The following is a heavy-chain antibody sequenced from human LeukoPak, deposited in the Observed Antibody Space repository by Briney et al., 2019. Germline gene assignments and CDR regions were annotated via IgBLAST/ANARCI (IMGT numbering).Heavy chain of an antibody. V-gene: IGHV3-23*01. Sequence: GGSLRLFCAASGFTFNNYAMTWVRQAPGKGLEWVSGISGSGGGTYYADSVKGRFTISRDNSKNTLYLQMNSLRAEDTAVYYCAKSRDFYYYDSSGYRDAFDIWGQGTMVTVSS. CDR1: GFTFNNYA. J-gene: IGHJ3*02. D-gene: IGHD3-22*01. CDR2: ISGSGGGT. CDR3: AKSRDFYYYDSSGYRDAFDI.